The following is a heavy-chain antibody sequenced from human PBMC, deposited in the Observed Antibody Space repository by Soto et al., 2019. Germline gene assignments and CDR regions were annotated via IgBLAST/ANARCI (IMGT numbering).Heavy chain of an antibody. J-gene: IGHJ1*01. D-gene: IGHD6-13*01. CDR1: GYIFTTYG. CDR3: AIAAAGITDFQH. V-gene: IGHV1-18*01. CDR2: ISANNGNT. Sequence: ASVKVSCKASGYIFTTYGISWVRQAPGQGLEWMGWISANNGNTYYAQKFQGRVTMTRDTSTSTVYMELSSLRSEDTAVYYCAIAAAGITDFQHWGQGTLVTVSS.